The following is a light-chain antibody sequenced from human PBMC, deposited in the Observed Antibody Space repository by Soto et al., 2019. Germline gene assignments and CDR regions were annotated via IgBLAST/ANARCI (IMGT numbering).Light chain of an antibody. CDR2: GAS. V-gene: IGKV3-20*01. J-gene: IGKJ5*01. Sequence: VVLTQSPGTLSLSPGEGATLSCRASQSVSGSYLAWYQQKPGQAPRLLIYGASIRATGIPDRFSGSGSGTDFTLTISRLEPEDFAVYYCQQYHTSPITFGQGTRLEIK. CDR1: QSVSGSY. CDR3: QQYHTSPIT.